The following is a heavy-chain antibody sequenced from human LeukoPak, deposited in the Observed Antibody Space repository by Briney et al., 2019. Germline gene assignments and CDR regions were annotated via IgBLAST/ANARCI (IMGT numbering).Heavy chain of an antibody. D-gene: IGHD2-2*01. CDR1: GYTFTSYG. V-gene: IGHV1-18*01. Sequence: ASVKVSCKASGYTFTSYGISWVRQAPGQGLEWMGWISAYNGNTNYAQKLQGRVTMTTDTSTSTAYMELRSLRSDDTAVYYCARDYIPDTVVVPAAVTGDYWGQGTLVTVSS. CDR2: ISAYNGNT. J-gene: IGHJ4*02. CDR3: ARDYIPDTVVVPAAVTGDY.